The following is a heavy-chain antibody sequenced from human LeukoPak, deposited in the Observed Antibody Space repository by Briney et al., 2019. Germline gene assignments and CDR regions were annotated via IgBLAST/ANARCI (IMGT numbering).Heavy chain of an antibody. J-gene: IGHJ4*02. Sequence: SETLSLTCAVYGGSFSGYYWSWIRQPPGKGLEWIGEINHSGSTNYNPSLKSRVTISVDTSKNQFSLKLSSVTAADTAVYYCARREQQLVHFDYWGRGTLVTVSS. V-gene: IGHV4-34*01. CDR1: GGSFSGYY. CDR2: INHSGST. D-gene: IGHD6-13*01. CDR3: ARREQQLVHFDY.